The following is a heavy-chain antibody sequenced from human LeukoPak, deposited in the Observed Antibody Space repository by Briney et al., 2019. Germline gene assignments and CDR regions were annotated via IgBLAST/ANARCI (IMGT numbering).Heavy chain of an antibody. J-gene: IGHJ4*02. V-gene: IGHV4-59*01. Sequence: PPETPSHTCTVSAASINTYYWSWIRHPPAEGLVWIGYIYYSVTTSYNPSLKSRVPISIDTAKNQFSLKLSSVTAADTAVYYCARVLRPMSSQYYFDCWGQGTLVTVSS. D-gene: IGHD3-10*02. CDR2: IYYSVTT. CDR1: AASINTYY. CDR3: ARVLRPMSSQYYFDC.